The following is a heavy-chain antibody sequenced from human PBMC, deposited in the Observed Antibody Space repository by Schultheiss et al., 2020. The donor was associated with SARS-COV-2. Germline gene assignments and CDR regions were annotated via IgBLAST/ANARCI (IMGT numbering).Heavy chain of an antibody. D-gene: IGHD2-21*01. J-gene: IGHJ6*03. CDR3: ARYSDHYMDV. CDR1: GFTFSSYG. V-gene: IGHV3-30*03. Sequence: GESLKISCAASGFTFSSYGMHWVRQAPGKGLEWVAVISYDGSNKYYADSVKGRFTISRDNSKNTLYLQMNSLRAEDTAVYYCARYSDHYMDVWGKGTTVTVSS. CDR2: ISYDGSNK.